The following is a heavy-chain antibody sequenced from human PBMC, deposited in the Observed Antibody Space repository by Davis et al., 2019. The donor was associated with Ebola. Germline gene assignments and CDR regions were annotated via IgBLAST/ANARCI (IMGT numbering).Heavy chain of an antibody. J-gene: IGHJ4*02. V-gene: IGHV4-59*11. D-gene: IGHD5-18*01. CDR3: ARVRGYSYIDY. CDR1: GGSIGSHK. Sequence: MPSETLSLTCTVSGGSIGSHKWSWVRQPPGKGLEWIGYIYYDGSTNYNPSLKSRVTMLLDRSKAQFSLKLSSVTAADTAVYYCARVRGYSYIDYWGQGTLVTVSS. CDR2: IYYDGST.